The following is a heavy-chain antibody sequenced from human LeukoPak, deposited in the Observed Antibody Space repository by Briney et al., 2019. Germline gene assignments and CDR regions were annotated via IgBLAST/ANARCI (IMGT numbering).Heavy chain of an antibody. CDR3: ARNIVVVTADSYYYYGMDA. D-gene: IGHD2-21*02. CDR2: IYYSRRT. CDR1: GGSISSGGYY. J-gene: IGHJ6*02. V-gene: IGHV4-31*03. Sequence: SETLSLTCSVSGGSISSGGYYWSWIRQHPGKGLEWIGYIYYSRRTDYNPSLKSRVTMSIDTSKVQFSLKLSSVTAADTAVYYCARNIVVVTADSYYYYGMDAWGPGTTVTVSS.